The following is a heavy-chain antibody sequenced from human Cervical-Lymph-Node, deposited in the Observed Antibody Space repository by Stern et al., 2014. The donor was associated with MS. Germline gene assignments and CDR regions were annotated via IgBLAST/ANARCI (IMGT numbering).Heavy chain of an antibody. Sequence: VQLVESGAEVKKPGASVKVSCKASGYTFTSYGISWVRQAPGQGLEWMGWISAYNVNTNYAQKLQGRVTMTTDTSTSTAYMELRSLRSDDTAVYYCARDLAGGAEAGTAPDYWGQGTLVTVSS. D-gene: IGHD6-19*01. J-gene: IGHJ4*02. CDR2: ISAYNVNT. CDR1: GYTFTSYG. CDR3: ARDLAGGAEAGTAPDY. V-gene: IGHV1-18*01.